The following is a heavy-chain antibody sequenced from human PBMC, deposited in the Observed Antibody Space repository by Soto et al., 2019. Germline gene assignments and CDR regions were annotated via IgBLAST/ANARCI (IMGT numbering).Heavy chain of an antibody. CDR3: ARGGSSSWYYYYGMDV. CDR2: INSDGSST. D-gene: IGHD6-13*01. J-gene: IGHJ6*02. CDR1: GFTFSSYW. V-gene: IGHV3-74*01. Sequence: GGSLRLSCAASGFTFSSYWMHWVRQAPGKGLVWVSRINSDGSSTSYADSVKGRFTISRDNAKNTLYLQMNSLRAEDTAVYYCARGGSSSWYYYYGMDVWGQGTTVTVSS.